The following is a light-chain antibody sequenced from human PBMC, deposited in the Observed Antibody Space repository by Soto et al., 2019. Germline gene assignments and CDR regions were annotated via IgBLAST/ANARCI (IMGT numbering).Light chain of an antibody. V-gene: IGLV1-40*01. J-gene: IGLJ3*02. CDR1: SSNIGAGYD. Sequence: QSVLTQPPSVSVAPGQRVTISCTGTSSNIGAGYDVHWYQQLPGTAPKLLIYDNINRPSGVPDRFSGSKSGTSASLAITGLQAEDEADYYCQSYDSSLTGYWVFGGGTKLTVL. CDR3: QSYDSSLTGYWV. CDR2: DNI.